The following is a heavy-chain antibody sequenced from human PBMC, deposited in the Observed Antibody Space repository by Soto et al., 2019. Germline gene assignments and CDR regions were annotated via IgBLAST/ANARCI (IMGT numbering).Heavy chain of an antibody. CDR2: IKSQVDGGTT. Sequence: EVQLVESGGGSVNPGGSVRLSCAASGFTFTDAWMNWVRQVPGEGLEWVGHIKSQVDGGTTDSAAALDGRVTISRDDSETMVYLQMNRLRTEDTAVYYCATGSARFDFWGQGTLVTVSS. V-gene: IGHV3-15*01. CDR3: ATGSARFDF. D-gene: IGHD6-6*01. CDR1: GFTFTDAW. J-gene: IGHJ5*01.